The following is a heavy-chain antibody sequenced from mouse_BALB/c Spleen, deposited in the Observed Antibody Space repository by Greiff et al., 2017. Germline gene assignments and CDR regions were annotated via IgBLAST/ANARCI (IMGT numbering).Heavy chain of an antibody. J-gene: IGHJ3*01. CDR1: GFTFSSYG. CDR3: ARDEGIYYDYDGTGFAY. Sequence: EVKLVESGGGLVQPGGSLKLSCAASGFTFSSYGMSWVRQTPDKRLELVATINSNGGSTYYPDSVKGRFTISRDNAKNTLYLQMSSLKSEDTAMYYCARDEGIYYDYDGTGFAYWGQGTLVTVSA. D-gene: IGHD2-4*01. CDR2: INSNGGST. V-gene: IGHV5-6-3*01.